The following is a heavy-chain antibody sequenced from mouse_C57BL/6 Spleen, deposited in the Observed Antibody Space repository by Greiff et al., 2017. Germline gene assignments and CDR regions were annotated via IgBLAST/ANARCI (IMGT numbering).Heavy chain of an antibody. D-gene: IGHD5-1*01. CDR1: GYAFSSYW. Sequence: QVQLQQSGAELVKPGASVKISCKASGYAFSSYWMNWVKQRPGKGLEWIGKIYPGDGDTNYNGKFKGKATLTADKSSSTAYMQLSSLTSEDSVVDFCARSRSVPGFDYWGQGTTLTVSS. V-gene: IGHV1-80*01. J-gene: IGHJ2*01. CDR2: IYPGDGDT. CDR3: ARSRSVPGFDY.